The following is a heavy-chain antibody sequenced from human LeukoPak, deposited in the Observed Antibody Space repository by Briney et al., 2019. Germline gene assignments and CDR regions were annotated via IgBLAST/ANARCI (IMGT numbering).Heavy chain of an antibody. CDR3: ASPLRFHYYYYMDV. J-gene: IGHJ6*03. D-gene: IGHD4-17*01. CDR2: ISSSGSTI. Sequence: KPGGSLRLSCAASGFTFSDYYMSWIRQAPGKGLEWVSYISSSGSTIYYADSVKGRFTISRDNAKNSLYLQMNSLRAEDTAVYYCASPLRFHYYYYMDVWGKGTTVTVSS. CDR1: GFTFSDYY. V-gene: IGHV3-11*04.